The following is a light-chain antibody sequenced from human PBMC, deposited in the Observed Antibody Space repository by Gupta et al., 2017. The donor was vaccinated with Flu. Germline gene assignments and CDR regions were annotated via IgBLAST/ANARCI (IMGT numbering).Light chain of an antibody. J-gene: IGKJ2*03. V-gene: IGKV1-39*01. CDR2: AAS. Sequence: DIQMTQSPSSLSASVGDRVTITCRASQSISSYLNWYQQKPGKAPKLLIYAASRVQSGVPSRFSGSGSGTDFTLTISSRQPEDFATYYCQQRDSTPNSFGQGTXLEIK. CDR3: QQRDSTPNS. CDR1: QSISSY.